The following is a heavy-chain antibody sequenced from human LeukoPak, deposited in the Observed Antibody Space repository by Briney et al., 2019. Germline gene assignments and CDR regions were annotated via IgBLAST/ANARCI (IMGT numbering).Heavy chain of an antibody. V-gene: IGHV4-59*12. D-gene: IGHD3-10*01. CDR2: IYYSGST. CDR3: ARGHYGPGIGTYPN. J-gene: IGHJ4*02. Sequence: PSETLSLTCTVSGASISPNYWSWFRQPPGKALEWIGYIYYSGSTSYNPSLKSRVTISLDTSKNQFSLKLSSVTAADTAVYYCARGHYGPGIGTYPNWGQGTLVTVSA. CDR1: GASISPNY.